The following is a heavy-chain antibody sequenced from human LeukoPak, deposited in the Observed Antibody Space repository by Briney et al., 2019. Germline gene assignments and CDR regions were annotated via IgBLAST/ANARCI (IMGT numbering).Heavy chain of an antibody. J-gene: IGHJ4*02. CDR1: GFAFSSQA. CDR3: AKGGYDYAEYVDY. D-gene: IGHD3-16*01. Sequence: GGSLRLSCAASGFAFSSQAMGWVRQAPGKGLEWVSVISDSGSITYYADSVKGRFTISRDNSKNTLFLQMNSLRAEDTAVYYCAKGGYDYAEYVDYWGQGTLVTVSS. CDR2: ISDSGSIT. V-gene: IGHV3-23*01.